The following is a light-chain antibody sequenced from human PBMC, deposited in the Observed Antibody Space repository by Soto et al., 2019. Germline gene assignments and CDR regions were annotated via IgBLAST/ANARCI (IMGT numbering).Light chain of an antibody. Sequence: EIVLAQSPGTLSLSPGERATLSCRASQSIPDNFLVWYQQKPGQAPRLLIYGASNRVPGIANRFSGSGSGTDFTLTISRLEPEDVAVYYCQQYGSSYTFGQGTKLQIK. CDR3: QQYGSSYT. CDR1: QSIPDNF. J-gene: IGKJ2*01. V-gene: IGKV3-20*01. CDR2: GAS.